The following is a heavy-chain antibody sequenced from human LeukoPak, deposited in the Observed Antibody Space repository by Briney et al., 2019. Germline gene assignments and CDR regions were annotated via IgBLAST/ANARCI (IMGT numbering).Heavy chain of an antibody. Sequence: SETLSLTCTVSGGSISSYYWSWIRQPPGKGLEWIGYIYYSGSTNYNPSLKSRVTISVDTSKNQFSLKLSSVTAADTAVYYCARERRDGYNYFDYWGQGTLVTVSS. J-gene: IGHJ4*02. D-gene: IGHD5-24*01. V-gene: IGHV4-59*01. CDR3: ARERRDGYNYFDY. CDR1: GGSISSYY. CDR2: IYYSGST.